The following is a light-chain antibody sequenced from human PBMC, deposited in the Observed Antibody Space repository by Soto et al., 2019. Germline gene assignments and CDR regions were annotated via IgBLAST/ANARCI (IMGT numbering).Light chain of an antibody. CDR2: EVT. CDR1: SSDVGGNDH. V-gene: IGLV2-8*01. Sequence: QSVLTQPPSASGSPGQSVTISCTGTSSDVGGNDHVSWYQQHPGKAPKLMIYEVTQWPSGVPDRFSGSKSGNTASLTVSGLQADDEADYYCSSFGGSRVFGGGTKLTVL. CDR3: SSFGGSRV. J-gene: IGLJ3*02.